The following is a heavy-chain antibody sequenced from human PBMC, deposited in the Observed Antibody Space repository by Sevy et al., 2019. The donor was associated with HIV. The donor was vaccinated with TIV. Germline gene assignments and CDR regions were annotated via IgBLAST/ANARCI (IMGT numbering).Heavy chain of an antibody. D-gene: IGHD6-19*01. CDR3: AKEGDSSGWYGGAYYFDY. V-gene: IGHV3-23*01. CDR2: ISGSGGST. J-gene: IGHJ4*02. Sequence: GGSLRLSCAASGFTFSSYAMSWVHQAPGKGLEWVSAISGSGGSTYYADSVKGRFTISRDNSKNTLYLQMNSLRAEDTAVYYCAKEGDSSGWYGGAYYFDYWGQGTLVTVSS. CDR1: GFTFSSYA.